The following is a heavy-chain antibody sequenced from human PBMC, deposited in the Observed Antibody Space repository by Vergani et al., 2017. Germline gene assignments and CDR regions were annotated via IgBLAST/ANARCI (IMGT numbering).Heavy chain of an antibody. CDR2: IYYRGST. V-gene: IGHV4-59*01. CDR1: GGSISSYY. CDR3: ARLTRYSSGWYLNY. D-gene: IGHD6-19*01. Sequence: QVQLQESGPGLVKPSETLSLTCTVSGGSISSYYWSWIRQPPGKGLEWIGYIYYRGSTNYNPSLKSRVTISVDTSKNQFSLKLSSVTAADTAVYYCARLTRYSSGWYLNYWGQGTLVTVSS. J-gene: IGHJ4*02.